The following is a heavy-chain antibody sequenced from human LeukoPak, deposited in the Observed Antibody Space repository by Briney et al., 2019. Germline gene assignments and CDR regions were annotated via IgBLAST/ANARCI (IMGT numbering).Heavy chain of an antibody. Sequence: EASVKVSCKASGGTFSSYAISWVRQAPGQGLEWMGGIIPIFGTANYAQKFQGRVTITTDESTSTAHMELSSLRSEDTAVYYCARGAYSGYGIFDYWGQGTLVTVSS. V-gene: IGHV1-69*05. CDR3: ARGAYSGYGIFDY. J-gene: IGHJ4*02. CDR2: IIPIFGTA. CDR1: GGTFSSYA. D-gene: IGHD5-12*01.